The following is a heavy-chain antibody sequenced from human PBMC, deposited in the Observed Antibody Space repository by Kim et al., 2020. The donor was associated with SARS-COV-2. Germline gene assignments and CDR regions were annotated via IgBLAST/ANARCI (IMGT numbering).Heavy chain of an antibody. CDR2: ISSSGSTI. J-gene: IGHJ3*02. D-gene: IGHD3-3*01. CDR3: ASTYYYDFWSGYLKDGAFDI. Sequence: GGSLRLSCAASGFTFSDYYMSWIRQAPGKGLEWVSYISSSGSTIYYADSVKGRFTISRDNAKNSLYLQMNSLRAEDTAVYYCASTYYYDFWSGYLKDGAFDIWGQGTMVTVSS. V-gene: IGHV3-11*01. CDR1: GFTFSDYY.